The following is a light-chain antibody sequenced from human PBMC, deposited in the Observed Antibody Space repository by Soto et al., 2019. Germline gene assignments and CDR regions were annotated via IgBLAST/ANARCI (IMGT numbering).Light chain of an antibody. J-gene: IGKJ5*01. CDR1: QSISSW. CDR2: DAS. V-gene: IGKV1-5*01. Sequence: IQMTQSPYTLSASVGDRVTITCRATQSISSWLAWYQQKPGKAPKLLIFDASSLERGVPSRFSGGGSGTDFTLTLSSLQPEDFATYYCQQVNSFPSTFGQGTRLEI. CDR3: QQVNSFPST.